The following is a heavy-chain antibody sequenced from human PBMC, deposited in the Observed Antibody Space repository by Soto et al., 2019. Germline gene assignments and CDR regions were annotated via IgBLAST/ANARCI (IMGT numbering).Heavy chain of an antibody. V-gene: IGHV4-59*01. CDR3: ARWRGWYGSYYFDY. Sequence: QVQLRESGPGLVKPSETLSLTCTVSGDSISSYYWSWIRQPPGKGLEWIGYIYYSGSTNYNPSLKSRVPISVDTSKNQFSMKLNSVTAADTAVYYCARWRGWYGSYYFDYWGQGTLVTVSS. J-gene: IGHJ4*02. CDR1: GDSISSYY. D-gene: IGHD6-19*01. CDR2: IYYSGST.